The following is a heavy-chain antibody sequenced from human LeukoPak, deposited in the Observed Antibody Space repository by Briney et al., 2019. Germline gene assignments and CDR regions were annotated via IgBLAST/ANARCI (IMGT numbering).Heavy chain of an antibody. J-gene: IGHJ2*01. D-gene: IGHD1-7*01. Sequence: SETLSLTCTVSGGFISSYYWSWIRQPPGKGLEWIGYIYYSSTTEYNPSLKRRVNISDATSKNQFSLKLNPVTAEDTAVYYCVRRQWELQYFDLWGRGTLVAVSS. V-gene: IGHV4-59*01. CDR3: VRRQWELQYFDL. CDR1: GGFISSYY. CDR2: IYYSSTT.